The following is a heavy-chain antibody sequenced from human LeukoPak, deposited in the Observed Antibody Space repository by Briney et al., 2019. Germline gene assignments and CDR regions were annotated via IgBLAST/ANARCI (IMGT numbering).Heavy chain of an antibody. CDR1: GYTFTGYY. CDR3: ARGGCTSTSCLFSFDS. CDR2: ISPYMGNT. Sequence: ASVKVSCKASGYTFTGYYMHWVRQAPGQGLEWMGWISPYMGNTNYAQQLQGRVTMTTDTSTSTAYMELRSLRSDDAAVYYCARGGCTSTSCLFSFDSWGQGTLVTVSS. J-gene: IGHJ4*02. V-gene: IGHV1-18*04. D-gene: IGHD2-2*01.